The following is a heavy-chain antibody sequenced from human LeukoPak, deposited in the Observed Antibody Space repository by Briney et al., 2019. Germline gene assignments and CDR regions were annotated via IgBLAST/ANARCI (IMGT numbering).Heavy chain of an antibody. CDR3: AKDRAVGATPGGYFDY. D-gene: IGHD1-26*01. Sequence: GGSLRLSCAASGFTFSSYAMSWVRQAPGKGLEWVSAISGSGGSTYYADSVKGQFTISRDNSKNTLYLQMNSLRAEDTAVYYCAKDRAVGATPGGYFDYWGQGTLVTVSS. V-gene: IGHV3-23*01. J-gene: IGHJ4*02. CDR2: ISGSGGST. CDR1: GFTFSSYA.